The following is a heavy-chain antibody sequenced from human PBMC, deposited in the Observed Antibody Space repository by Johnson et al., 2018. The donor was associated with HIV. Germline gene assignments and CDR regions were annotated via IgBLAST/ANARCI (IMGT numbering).Heavy chain of an antibody. CDR2: IRYDGSNK. J-gene: IGHJ3*02. Sequence: VQLVESGGGVVQPGRSLRLSCAASGFTVSSNYMSWVRQAPGKGLEWVAFIRYDGSNKYYADSVTGRFTISRDNSKNTLYLQMNSLRPEDTAVYFCARGGLYIQFLAFDAFDIWGQGTMVTVSS. D-gene: IGHD4-11*01. CDR1: GFTVSSNY. CDR3: ARGGLYIQFLAFDAFDI. V-gene: IGHV3-30*02.